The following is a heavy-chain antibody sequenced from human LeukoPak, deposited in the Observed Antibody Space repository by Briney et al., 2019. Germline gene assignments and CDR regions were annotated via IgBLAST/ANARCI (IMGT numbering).Heavy chain of an antibody. CDR2: ISSSGSTI. CDR1: GFTFSDYY. CDR3: AKEPEMATISDY. D-gene: IGHD5-24*01. J-gene: IGHJ4*02. V-gene: IGHV3-11*01. Sequence: GGSLRLSCAASGFTFSDYYMSWIRQAPGKGLEWVSYISSSGSTIYYADSVKGRFTISRDNSKNSLYLQMNSLRTEDTALYYCAKEPEMATISDYWGQGTLVTVSS.